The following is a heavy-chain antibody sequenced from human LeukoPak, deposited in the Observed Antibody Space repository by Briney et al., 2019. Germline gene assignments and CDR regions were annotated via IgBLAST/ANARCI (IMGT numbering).Heavy chain of an antibody. V-gene: IGHV1-69*05. Sequence: SVKVSCKASGYTFTSYDINWVRQAPGQGLEWMGGIIPIFGTEKYAQKFQGRVTITTDESTSTAYMELSSLRSEDTAVYYCARGRPVDYWGQGTLVTVSS. CDR1: GYTFTSYD. CDR2: IIPIFGTE. CDR3: ARGRPVDY. J-gene: IGHJ4*02.